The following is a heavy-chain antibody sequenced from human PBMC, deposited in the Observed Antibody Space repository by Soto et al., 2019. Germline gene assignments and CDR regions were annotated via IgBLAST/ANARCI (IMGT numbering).Heavy chain of an antibody. V-gene: IGHV3-11*05. CDR1: GFTFSDYY. CDR3: ARDRKGYSNDFDY. CDR2: ISSSSSYT. J-gene: IGHJ4*02. Sequence: QVQLVESGGGLVKPGGSLRLSCAASGFTFSDYYMTWIRQAPGKGLEWVSYISSSSSYTNYADSVKGRFTISRDNAKNSLYLQFNSLRAEDTAVYYCARDRKGYSNDFDYWGQGTLVTVSS. D-gene: IGHD1-26*01.